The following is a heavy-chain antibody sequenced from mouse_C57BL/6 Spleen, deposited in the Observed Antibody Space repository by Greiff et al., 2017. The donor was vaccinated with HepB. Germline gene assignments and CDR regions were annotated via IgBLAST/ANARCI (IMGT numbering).Heavy chain of an antibody. CDR2: IYPGSGST. Sequence: VQLQQPGAELVKPGASVKMSCKASGYTFTSYWITWVKQRPGQGLEWIGVIYPGSGSTNYNEKFKSKATLTVDTSSSTAYMQLSSLTSEDSAVYYCAREGIYYDYDGYYFDYWGQGTTLTVSS. J-gene: IGHJ2*01. D-gene: IGHD2-4*01. V-gene: IGHV1-55*01. CDR1: GYTFTSYW. CDR3: AREGIYYDYDGYYFDY.